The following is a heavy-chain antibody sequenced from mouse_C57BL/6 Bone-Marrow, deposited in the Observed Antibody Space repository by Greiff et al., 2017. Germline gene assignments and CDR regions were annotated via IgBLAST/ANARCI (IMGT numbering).Heavy chain of an antibody. CDR3: ASTGFAY. CDR1: GYTFTSYW. Sequence: QVQLQQPGAELVRPGTSVKLSCKASGYTFTSYWMHWVKQRPGQGLEWIGVIDPSDSYTNYTQKFKGKATLTVDTSSSTAYMQLSSLTSEDSAVYYCASTGFAYWGQETLVTVSA. V-gene: IGHV1-59*01. J-gene: IGHJ3*01. CDR2: IDPSDSYT. D-gene: IGHD4-1*02.